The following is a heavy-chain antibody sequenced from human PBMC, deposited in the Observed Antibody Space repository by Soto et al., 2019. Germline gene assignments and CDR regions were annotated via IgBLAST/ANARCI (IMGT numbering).Heavy chain of an antibody. J-gene: IGHJ3*02. CDR3: ASQVHGAFDI. CDR1: VVSISSGDYY. Sequence: PSETLSLTCTFSVVSISSGDYYWSWIRQPPGKGLEWIGYIYYSGSTYYNPSLKSRVNISVDTSKNQFSLKLSSVTAADTAVYYCASQVHGAFDIWGQGTMCSVSS. V-gene: IGHV4-30-4*01. CDR2: IYYSGST.